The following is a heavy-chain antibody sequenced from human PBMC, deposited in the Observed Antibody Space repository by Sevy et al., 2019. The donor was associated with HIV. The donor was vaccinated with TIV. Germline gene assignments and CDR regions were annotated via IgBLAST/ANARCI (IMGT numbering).Heavy chain of an antibody. CDR2: IYPGDSDT. V-gene: IGHV5-51*01. Sequence: GESLKISCKGSGYSFTDYWIGWVRQKPGKGLEWMGIIYPGDSDTIYSPSFQGQVTISVDKSISTAYLKWSSLKTSETAIFYCARGARGTLPSYYYYTLNIWGQGTTVTVSS. J-gene: IGHJ6*02. D-gene: IGHD3-16*01. CDR3: ARGARGTLPSYYYYTLNI. CDR1: GYSFTDYW.